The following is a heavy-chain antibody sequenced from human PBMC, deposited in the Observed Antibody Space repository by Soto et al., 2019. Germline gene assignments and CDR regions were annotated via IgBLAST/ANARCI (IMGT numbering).Heavy chain of an antibody. J-gene: IGHJ4*02. V-gene: IGHV1-46*01. Sequence: QVQLVQSGPEVKKPGASVKVSCKASGYTFTNYYIHWVRQAPGQGPEWMGIVNPSGGSTTYAQKFQGRVTMPGDTSTSTVYMELSSLRSEDTAVYYCARDGPSGSYNLDYWGQGTLVTVSS. CDR3: ARDGPSGSYNLDY. D-gene: IGHD1-26*01. CDR2: VNPSGGST. CDR1: GYTFTNYY.